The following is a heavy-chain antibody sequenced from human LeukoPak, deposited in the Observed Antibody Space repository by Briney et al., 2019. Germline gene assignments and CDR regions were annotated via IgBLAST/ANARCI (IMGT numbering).Heavy chain of an antibody. D-gene: IGHD4-17*01. J-gene: IGHJ5*02. V-gene: IGHV3-11*01. CDR3: AREATTVTPTNVDWFDP. CDR2: ISSSGSTI. Sequence: GGSLRLSCAASGFTFSDYYMTWIRQAPGKGLEWVSYISSSGSTIYYADSVKGRFAISRDNAKNSLYLKMNSLRAEDTAVYYCAREATTVTPTNVDWFDPWGQGTLVTVSS. CDR1: GFTFSDYY.